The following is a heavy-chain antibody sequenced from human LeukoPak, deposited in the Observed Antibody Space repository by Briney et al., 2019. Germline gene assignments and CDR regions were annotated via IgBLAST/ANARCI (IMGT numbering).Heavy chain of an antibody. V-gene: IGHV3-21*01. CDR1: GFTFSSYS. CDR3: ARGPQSGEASHDY. D-gene: IGHD3-3*01. J-gene: IGHJ4*02. Sequence: GGSLRLSCAASGFTFSSYSMNWVRQAPGKGLEWVSSISSSSSYIYYADSVKGRFTISRDNAKNSLYLQMNSLRAEDTAVYYCARGPQSGEASHDYWGQGTLVTVSS. CDR2: ISSSSSYI.